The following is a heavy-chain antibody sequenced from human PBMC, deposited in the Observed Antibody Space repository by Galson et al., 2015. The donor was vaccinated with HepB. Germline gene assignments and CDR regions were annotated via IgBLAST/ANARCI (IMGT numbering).Heavy chain of an antibody. D-gene: IGHD6-13*01. CDR1: GFTFSSYG. CDR3: ARVYSSSWNEGYYFDY. V-gene: IGHV3-30*19. Sequence: SLRLSCAASGFTFSSYGMHWVRQAPGKGLEWVAVIWYDGSNKYYADSVKGRFTISRDNSKNTLYLQMNSLRAEDTAVYYCARVYSSSWNEGYYFDYWGQGTLVTVSS. CDR2: IWYDGSNK. J-gene: IGHJ4*02.